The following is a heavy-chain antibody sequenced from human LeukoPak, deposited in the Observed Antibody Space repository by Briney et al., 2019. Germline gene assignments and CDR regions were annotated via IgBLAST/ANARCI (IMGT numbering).Heavy chain of an antibody. CDR1: GFIFSTFG. V-gene: IGHV3-33*06. J-gene: IGHJ4*02. Sequence: GGSLRLSCAASGFIFSTFGLHWVRQAPGKGLEWVAVIWYDGSNKYYADTVKGRFTIYRDNSKNTLYLQMKNLRAEDTALYYCAKDHCGGDCYSDPYFDYWGQGTLVTVSS. D-gene: IGHD2-21*02. CDR3: AKDHCGGDCYSDPYFDY. CDR2: IWYDGSNK.